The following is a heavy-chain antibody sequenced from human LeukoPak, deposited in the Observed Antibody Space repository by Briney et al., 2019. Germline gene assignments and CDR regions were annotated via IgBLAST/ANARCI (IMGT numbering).Heavy chain of an antibody. Sequence: SETLSLTCTVSGGSISSYFWTWIRQPPGKGLEWIGYIYYSGRTNYNPSLKSRVTISVDMSKNQFSLRLSSVTAADTAMYYCARVKWLQLGYFDYWGQGTLVTVSS. J-gene: IGHJ4*02. V-gene: IGHV4-59*08. CDR2: IYYSGRT. CDR1: GGSISSYF. CDR3: ARVKWLQLGYFDY. D-gene: IGHD5-24*01.